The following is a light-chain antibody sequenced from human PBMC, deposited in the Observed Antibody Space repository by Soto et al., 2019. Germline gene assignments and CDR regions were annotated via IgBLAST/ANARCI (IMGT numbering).Light chain of an antibody. Sequence: DIQMTQSPSYVSASVGDRVTITCRASQGIKNWLAWYQQKPGKAPNLLIYAASSLQSGVPSRFSGSGSGTDFTLTISSLQPEDFATYYCQQSYSTPLTFGGGTKVDIK. CDR2: AAS. V-gene: IGKV1-12*01. CDR1: QGIKNW. J-gene: IGKJ4*01. CDR3: QQSYSTPLT.